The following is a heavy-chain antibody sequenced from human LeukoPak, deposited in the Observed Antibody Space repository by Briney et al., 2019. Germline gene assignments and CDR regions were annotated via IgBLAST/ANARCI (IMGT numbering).Heavy chain of an antibody. CDR1: GGSISSYY. J-gene: IGHJ3*02. Sequence: SETLSLTCTVSGGSISSYYWSWIRQPAGKGLEWIGRIYTSGRTNYNPSLKSRVHMGVDTSNDQFSLKLSSVTAADTAVYYCARDLDPALDIWGQATMVTVSS. CDR3: ARDLDPALDI. CDR2: IYTSGRT. V-gene: IGHV4-4*07.